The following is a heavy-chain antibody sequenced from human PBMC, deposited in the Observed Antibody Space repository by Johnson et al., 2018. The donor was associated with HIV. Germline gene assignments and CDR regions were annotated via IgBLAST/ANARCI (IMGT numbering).Heavy chain of an antibody. Sequence: VQLVESGGGLVQPGRSLRLSCAASGFTFDDYAMHWVRQAPGKGLEWVSGISWNSGSIGFADSVKGRFTISRDNAKNSLYLQMNSLRAEDTAVYYCASAKRAIDIWGQGTMVTVSS. CDR3: ASAKRAIDI. CDR2: ISWNSGSI. CDR1: GFTFDDYA. J-gene: IGHJ3*02. V-gene: IGHV3-9*01. D-gene: IGHD3-3*01.